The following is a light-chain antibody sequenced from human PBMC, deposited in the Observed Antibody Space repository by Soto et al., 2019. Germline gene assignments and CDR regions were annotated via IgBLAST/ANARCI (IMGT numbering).Light chain of an antibody. CDR1: QSVSNN. CDR2: AAS. J-gene: IGKJ1*01. Sequence: EIVMTQSPATLSVSPGERATLSCRASQSVSNNLVWLQQKPGQAPRLLIYAASTGATNIPARFSGSGSGTAFTLTISSLQSEDFAVYYCLQYDNWPPWTFGQGTKVDIK. CDR3: LQYDNWPPWT. V-gene: IGKV3-15*01.